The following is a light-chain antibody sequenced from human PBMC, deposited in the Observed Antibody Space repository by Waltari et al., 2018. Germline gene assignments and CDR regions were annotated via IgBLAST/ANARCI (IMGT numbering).Light chain of an antibody. V-gene: IGLV7-46*01. J-gene: IGLJ2*01. Sequence: QAVVTQEPSLTVSPGGTVTLTCGSNTGAVTSGHYPYWFQQKPGQAPRTLIYDTNNKQSWTPARFSGSLRGGKGALTLSGAQPEDEAEYYCSLSYSGAVVFGGGTKLTVL. CDR2: DTN. CDR1: TGAVTSGHY. CDR3: SLSYSGAVV.